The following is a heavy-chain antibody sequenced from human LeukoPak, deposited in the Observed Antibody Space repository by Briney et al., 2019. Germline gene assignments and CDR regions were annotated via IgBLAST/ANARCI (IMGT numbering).Heavy chain of an antibody. D-gene: IGHD1-26*01. CDR3: ARDKVGAYYFDY. Sequence: TGGSLRLSCAASGFTFSSYAMHWVRQAPGKGLEWVAVISYDGSNKYYADSVKGRFTISRDNSKNTLYLQMNSLRAEDTAVYYCARDKVGAYYFDYWGQGTLVTVSS. CDR1: GFTFSSYA. CDR2: ISYDGSNK. V-gene: IGHV3-30-3*01. J-gene: IGHJ4*02.